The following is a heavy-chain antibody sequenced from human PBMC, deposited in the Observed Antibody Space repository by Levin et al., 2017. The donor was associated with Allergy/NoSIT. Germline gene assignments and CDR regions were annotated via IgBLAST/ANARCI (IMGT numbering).Heavy chain of an antibody. D-gene: IGHD2-15*01. CDR1: GGTFSSYA. J-gene: IGHJ6*02. CDR2: IIPIFGTA. CDR3: ASLLRGWSHTQPLRYYYGMDV. Sequence: SVKVSCKASGGTFSSYAISWVRQAPGQGLEWMGGIIPIFGTANYAQKFQGRVTITADESTSTAYMELSSLRSEDTAVYYCASLLRGWSHTQPLRYYYGMDVWGQGTTVTVSS. V-gene: IGHV1-69*13.